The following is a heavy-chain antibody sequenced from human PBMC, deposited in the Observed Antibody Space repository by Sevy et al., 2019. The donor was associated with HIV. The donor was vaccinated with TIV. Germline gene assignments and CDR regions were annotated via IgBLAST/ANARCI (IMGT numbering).Heavy chain of an antibody. V-gene: IGHV4-59*08. CDR1: GGSMSSYY. CDR2: IYYSGST. D-gene: IGHD2-15*01. CDR3: ARHLVVAASAFDI. Sequence: SETLSLTCSVSGGSMSSYYWSWIRQSPGNGLEWIGYIYYSGSTKYNPSLKSRVTVSLDMSRNQFSLTLSSVTAADTAVYYCARHLVVAASAFDIWGQGTMVTVSS. J-gene: IGHJ3*02.